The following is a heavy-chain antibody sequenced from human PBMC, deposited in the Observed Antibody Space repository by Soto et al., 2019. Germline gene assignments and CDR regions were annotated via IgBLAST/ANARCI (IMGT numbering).Heavy chain of an antibody. D-gene: IGHD3-16*01. CDR1: FYTFTSYG. CDR2: ISAYNGNT. Sequence: GASVKVSLKASFYTFTSYGISWLRQAPVQGLEWMGWISAYNGNTNYAQKLQGRVTMTTDTSTSTAYMELRSLRSDDTAVYYCARDRVRLGTNGWFDPWGQGTLVTVSS. J-gene: IGHJ5*02. CDR3: ARDRVRLGTNGWFDP. V-gene: IGHV1-18*01.